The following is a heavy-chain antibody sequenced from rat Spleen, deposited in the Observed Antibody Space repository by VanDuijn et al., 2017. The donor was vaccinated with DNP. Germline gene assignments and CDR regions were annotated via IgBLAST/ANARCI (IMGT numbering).Heavy chain of an antibody. J-gene: IGHJ4*01. CDR3: ERPGRGYAMEA. CDR1: GFTFINYG. Sequence: EVKLVESGGGLVQPGRSLKLSCAASGFTFINYGMAWVRQAPKKGLEWVATISYDGSSTYYRDSVKGRFTISRDNAKSTLYLQMDSLRSEDTATYYGERPGRGYAMEAWGQGTSVTVSS. CDR2: ISYDGSST. V-gene: IGHV5-29*01. D-gene: IGHD1-11*01.